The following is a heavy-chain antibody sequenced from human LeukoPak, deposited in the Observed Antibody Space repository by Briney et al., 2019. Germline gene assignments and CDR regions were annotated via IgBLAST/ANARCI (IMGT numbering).Heavy chain of an antibody. CDR1: GFTFTSYA. CDR3: AKEPTSRGSGRGYFDL. CDR2: ISPSGGST. J-gene: IGHJ2*01. D-gene: IGHD6-19*01. Sequence: PGGSLRLSCAASGFTFTSYAMSWVRQAPGKGLEWVSAISPSGGSTYYPDSVKVRFTISRDNSKNTLYLQVNSLRAEDTAVYFCAKEPTSRGSGRGYFDLWGRGTLVTVPS. V-gene: IGHV3-23*01.